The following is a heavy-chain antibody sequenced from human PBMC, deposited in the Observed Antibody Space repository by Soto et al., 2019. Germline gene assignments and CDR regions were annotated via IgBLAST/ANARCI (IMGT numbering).Heavy chain of an antibody. D-gene: IGHD3-22*01. CDR1: GFTFSSYG. Sequence: QVALVESGGGVVQPGRSLRLSCAASGFTFSSYGMHWVRQAPGKGLEWVAVISYDGSNKYYADSVKGRFTISRDNSKNTLYLQMNSLRAEDTAVYYCAKGYYDSSGYFDYWGQGTLVTVSS. J-gene: IGHJ4*02. V-gene: IGHV3-30*18. CDR3: AKGYYDSSGYFDY. CDR2: ISYDGSNK.